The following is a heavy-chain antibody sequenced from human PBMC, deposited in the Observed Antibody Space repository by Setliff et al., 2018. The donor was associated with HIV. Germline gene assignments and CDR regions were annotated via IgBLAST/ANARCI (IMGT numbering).Heavy chain of an antibody. J-gene: IGHJ4*02. D-gene: IGHD6-19*01. Sequence: GGSLRLSCAASGFTFSTYAMGWVRQAPGEGREWVSTVGAVGGPTHYAESVKGRCTISKETSKNTLYLQMNSLTGDDTGVYYCAREGLRSGWSGSAVSRGTGMTEAERFDSWGQGTLVTVSS. CDR3: AREGLRSGWSGSAVSRGTGMTEAERFDS. CDR1: GFTFSTYA. V-gene: IGHV3-23*01. CDR2: VGAVGGPT.